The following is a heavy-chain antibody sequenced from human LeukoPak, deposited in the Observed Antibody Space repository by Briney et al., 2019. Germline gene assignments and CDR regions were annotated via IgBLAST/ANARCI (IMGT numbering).Heavy chain of an antibody. CDR1: GFTFSSYA. J-gene: IGHJ4*02. CDR3: AKDHRTYYASSGYYDY. D-gene: IGHD3-22*01. Sequence: GGSLRLSCAASGFTFSSYAMSWVRQAPGKGVEWVSGISWNSGSIGYADSVKGRFTISRDNAKNSLYLQMNSLRAEDTALYYCAKDHRTYYASSGYYDYWGQGTLVTVSS. V-gene: IGHV3-9*01. CDR2: ISWNSGSI.